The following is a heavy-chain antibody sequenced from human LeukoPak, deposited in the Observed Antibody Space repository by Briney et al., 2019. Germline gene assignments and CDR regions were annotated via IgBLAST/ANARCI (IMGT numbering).Heavy chain of an antibody. V-gene: IGHV4-39*01. CDR3: ARWIRGDYCFDF. CDR1: GGSISSSSYY. D-gene: IGHD5-18*01. CDR2: IYYSGSI. J-gene: IGHJ4*02. Sequence: SETLSLTCTVSGGSISSSSYYWGWIRQPPGKGLEWIGSIYYSGSIYYNPSLKSRVSISVDTSKNQFSLKLSSVTAADTAVYYCARWIRGDYCFDFWGQGALVTVSS.